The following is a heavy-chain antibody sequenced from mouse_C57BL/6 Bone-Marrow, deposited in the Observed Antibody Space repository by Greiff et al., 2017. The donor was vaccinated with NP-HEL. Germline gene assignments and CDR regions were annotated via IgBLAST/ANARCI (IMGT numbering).Heavy chain of an antibody. Sequence: EVNVVESGAELVRPGASVKLSCTASGFNIKDDYMHWVKQRPEQGLEWIGWIDPENGDTEYASKFQGKATITADTSSNTAYLQLSSLTSEDTAVYYCTTPIYYGYDGDYWGQGTTLTVSS. J-gene: IGHJ2*01. V-gene: IGHV14-4*01. D-gene: IGHD2-2*01. CDR3: TTPIYYGYDGDY. CDR1: GFNIKDDY. CDR2: IDPENGDT.